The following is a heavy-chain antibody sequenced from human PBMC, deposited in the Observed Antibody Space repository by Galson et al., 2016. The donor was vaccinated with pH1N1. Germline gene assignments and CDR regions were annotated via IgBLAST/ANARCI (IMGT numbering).Heavy chain of an antibody. V-gene: IGHV3-7*01. CDR2: IKEDGSET. CDR3: ARAIGSRSAY. CDR1: GFTFSRYW. Sequence: SLRLSCAASGFTFSRYWMHWVRQVPGKGLEWVANIKEDGSETYYVDSVRGRFTISRDNAKNSLYLQMNSLRDEDTSLYYCARAIGSRSAYWGQGTLVTVSS. D-gene: IGHD3-16*02. J-gene: IGHJ4*02.